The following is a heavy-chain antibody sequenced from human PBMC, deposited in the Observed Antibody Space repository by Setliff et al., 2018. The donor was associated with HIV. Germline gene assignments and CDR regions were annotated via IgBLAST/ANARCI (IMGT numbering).Heavy chain of an antibody. CDR2: IFYKGST. J-gene: IGHJ6*03. CDR3: VRTNYYYYMDV. V-gene: IGHV4-31*03. CDR1: GGSISTGDYY. Sequence: SETLSLTCTVSGGSISTGDYYWAWIRHYPGKGLEWIGYIFYKGSTFYNPSLKSRVSISVLRSTDQFFLRLNSVTAADTAVYSCVRTNYYYYMDVWGKGTTVTVSS.